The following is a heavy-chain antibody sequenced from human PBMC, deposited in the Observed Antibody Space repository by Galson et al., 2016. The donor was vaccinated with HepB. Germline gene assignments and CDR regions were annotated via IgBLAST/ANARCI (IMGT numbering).Heavy chain of an antibody. Sequence: SLRLSCAASGFTFNSFAMHWVRQAPGKGLEWVALISYDGSNKYYADSVKGRFTISRDNSKNTLYLQMNSLRVEDTAVYFCAREGRPVRGYDPWGQGTLVTVSS. J-gene: IGHJ5*02. D-gene: IGHD6-6*01. CDR3: AREGRPVRGYDP. V-gene: IGHV3-30*03. CDR2: ISYDGSNK. CDR1: GFTFNSFA.